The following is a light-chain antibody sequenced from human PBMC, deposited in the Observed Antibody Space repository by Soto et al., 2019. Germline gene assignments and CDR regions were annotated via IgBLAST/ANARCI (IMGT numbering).Light chain of an antibody. V-gene: IGLV2-14*03. J-gene: IGLJ1*01. CDR3: SSYTSSSTYV. CDR2: DVS. CDR1: SSDVGGYNY. Sequence: QSVLTQPAPASGSPGQSITISCTGTSSDVGGYNYVSWYQHHPGKAPKLLIYDVSNRPSGVSNRFSGSKSGNTASLTISGLQAEDEADYYCSSYTSSSTYVFGTGTKVTVL.